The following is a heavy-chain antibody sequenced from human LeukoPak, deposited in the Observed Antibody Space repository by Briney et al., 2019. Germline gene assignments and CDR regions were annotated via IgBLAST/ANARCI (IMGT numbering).Heavy chain of an antibody. Sequence: SETLSLTCTVSGDSMSSSHYCWGWIRQPPGKGLEWIGSIYYSGSTYYNPSLKSRVTISVDTSKNQFSLKLSSVTAADTAVYYCAKGAYYYDRLSRDYYYYYMDVWGKGTTVTVSS. D-gene: IGHD3-22*01. V-gene: IGHV4-39*01. CDR2: IYYSGST. CDR3: AKGAYYYDRLSRDYYYYYMDV. J-gene: IGHJ6*03. CDR1: GDSMSSSHYC.